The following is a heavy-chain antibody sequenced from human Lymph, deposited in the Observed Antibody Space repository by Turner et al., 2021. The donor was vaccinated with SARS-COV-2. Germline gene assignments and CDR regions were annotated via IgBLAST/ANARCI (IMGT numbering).Heavy chain of an antibody. CDR2: FYYSGST. Sequence: QLQLQESGPGLVKPSETMSLTCTVSGGSISSSSYYWGWIRKPPGTGLEWIGSFYYSGSTYYNPSLKSRVTISVDTSKNQCSLKLTSVTATDTAVYYCARLGGAYGDPFDYWGQGTLVTVSS. D-gene: IGHD4-17*01. CDR3: ARLGGAYGDPFDY. V-gene: IGHV4-39*01. J-gene: IGHJ4*02. CDR1: GGSISSSSYY.